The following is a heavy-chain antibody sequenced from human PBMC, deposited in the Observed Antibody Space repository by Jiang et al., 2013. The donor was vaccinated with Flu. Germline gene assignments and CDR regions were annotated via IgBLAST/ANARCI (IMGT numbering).Heavy chain of an antibody. CDR3: ARGRSGSYYEVPFDY. CDR2: INHSGST. V-gene: IGHV4-34*01. J-gene: IGHJ4*02. D-gene: IGHD1-26*01. Sequence: LLKPSETLSLTCAVYGGSFSGYYWSWIRQPPGKGLEWIGEINHSGSTNYNPSLKSRVTISVDTSKNQFSLKLSSVTAADTAVYYCARGRSGSYYEVPFDYWGQGTLVTVSS. CDR1: GGSFSGYY.